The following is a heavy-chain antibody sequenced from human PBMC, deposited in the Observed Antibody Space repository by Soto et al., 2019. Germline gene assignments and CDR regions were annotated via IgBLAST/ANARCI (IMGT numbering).Heavy chain of an antibody. CDR3: ARVPTQLWLPSYFDY. D-gene: IGHD5-18*01. Sequence: GASVKVSCKASGYTFTSYGISWVRQAPGQGLEWMGWISAYNGNTNYAQKLQGRVTMTTDTSTSTAYMELRSPRSDDTAVYYCARVPTQLWLPSYFDYWGQGTLVTVSS. CDR2: ISAYNGNT. V-gene: IGHV1-18*04. J-gene: IGHJ4*02. CDR1: GYTFTSYG.